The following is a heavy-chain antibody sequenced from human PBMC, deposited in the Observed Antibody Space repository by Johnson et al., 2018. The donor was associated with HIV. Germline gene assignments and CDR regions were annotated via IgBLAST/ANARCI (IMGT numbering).Heavy chain of an antibody. J-gene: IGHJ3*02. CDR2: INHDVSAI. V-gene: IGHV3-7*03. CDR1: GFTFSTSV. D-gene: IGHD3-16*01. Sequence: VQLVESGGGVVQPGTSLRLSCAPSGFTFSTSVMHWVRRAPGKGPEWVANINHDVSAIHYVDSVKGRFAISRDNAKRSLFLQMNSLRVEDTALYYCAREGARNAFDIWGQGTMVTVSS. CDR3: AREGARNAFDI.